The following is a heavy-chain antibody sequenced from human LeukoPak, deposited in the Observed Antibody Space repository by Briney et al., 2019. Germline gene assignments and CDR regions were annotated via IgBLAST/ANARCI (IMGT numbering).Heavy chain of an antibody. CDR3: AKVVGIKTWGCFDY. D-gene: IGHD3-16*01. J-gene: IGHJ4*02. Sequence: GASLILSCAASGFTFSSYAMSRVRQAPGKGLEWVSAISGSGGSTYYADSVKGRFTISRDNSKNTLYLQMNSLRAEDTAVYYCAKVVGIKTWGCFDYRGQGTLVTVSS. CDR1: GFTFSSYA. V-gene: IGHV3-23*01. CDR2: ISGSGGST.